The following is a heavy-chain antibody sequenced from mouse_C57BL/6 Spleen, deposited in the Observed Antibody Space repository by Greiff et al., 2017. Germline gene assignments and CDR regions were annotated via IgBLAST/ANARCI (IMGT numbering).Heavy chain of an antibody. CDR1: GYTFTSYW. V-gene: IGHV1-69*01. Sequence: QVQLLQPGAGFVMPGASVKLSCTASGYTFTSYWLHWVKQRPGQGLEWIGEIDPSDSYTNYNQKFKGKSTLTVDKSSSTAYMQLSSLTSEDSAVYYCARNFFDYWGQGTTLTVSS. J-gene: IGHJ2*01. CDR2: IDPSDSYT. CDR3: ARNFFDY.